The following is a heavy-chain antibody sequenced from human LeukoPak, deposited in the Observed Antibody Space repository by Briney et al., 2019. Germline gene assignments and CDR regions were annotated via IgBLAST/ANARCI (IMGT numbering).Heavy chain of an antibody. J-gene: IGHJ4*02. Sequence: SETLSLTCTVSGVSMSAYQWSWVRQSPEKGLEWIGCINTKGETSYNPSLKSRVTTSVDTSKSQFSLRLTSVTAADTAGYYCATSNDAKIAPFDHWGQGAPVTVSS. CDR1: GVSMSAYQ. V-gene: IGHV4-4*09. D-gene: IGHD2-21*01. CDR3: ATSNDAKIAPFDH. CDR2: INTKGET.